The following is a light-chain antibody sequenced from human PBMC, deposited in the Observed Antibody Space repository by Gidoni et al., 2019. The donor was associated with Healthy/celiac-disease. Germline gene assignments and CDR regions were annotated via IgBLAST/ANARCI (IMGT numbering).Light chain of an antibody. J-gene: IGKJ5*01. CDR1: QSVSSSY. Sequence: EIVFTPSPGTLSLSPGERATLSCRASQSVSSSYLAWYQQKPGQAPRLLIYGASSRATGIPDRFSGSGSGTDFTLTISRLEPEDFAVYYCQQYGSSLITFGQGTRLEIK. V-gene: IGKV3-20*01. CDR2: GAS. CDR3: QQYGSSLIT.